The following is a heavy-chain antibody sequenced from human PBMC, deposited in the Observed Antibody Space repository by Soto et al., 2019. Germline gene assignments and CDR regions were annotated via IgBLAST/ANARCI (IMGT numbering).Heavy chain of an antibody. J-gene: IGHJ2*01. Sequence: SETLSLTCAVYCGSFSGYYWSWIRQPPGKGLEWIGEINHSGSTNYNPSLKSRATISVDTSKNQFSLKLSSVTAADTAVYYCARVTAGDYDILTGYYKENWYFDLWGRGTLVTVSS. CDR2: INHSGST. CDR1: CGSFSGYY. V-gene: IGHV4-34*01. D-gene: IGHD3-9*01. CDR3: ARVTAGDYDILTGYYKENWYFDL.